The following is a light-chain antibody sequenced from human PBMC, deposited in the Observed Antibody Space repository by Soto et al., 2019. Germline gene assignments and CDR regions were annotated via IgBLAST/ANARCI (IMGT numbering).Light chain of an antibody. CDR1: NSDVGGYNY. Sequence: QSVLTQPRSVSGSPGQAVTFSCTGTNSDVGGYNYVSWYQQHPDKAPKLIIYDVSKRPSGVPDRFSGSKSGNTASLTISGLQAKDEASYFCCAYVGARSYVFGPGTKVTVL. CDR2: DVS. V-gene: IGLV2-11*01. J-gene: IGLJ1*01. CDR3: CAYVGARSYV.